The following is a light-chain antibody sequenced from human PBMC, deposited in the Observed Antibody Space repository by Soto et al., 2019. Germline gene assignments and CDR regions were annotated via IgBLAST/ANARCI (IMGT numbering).Light chain of an antibody. CDR2: ANS. J-gene: IGLJ1*01. V-gene: IGLV1-40*01. Sequence: QSVLTQPPSVSGAPGQRVTISCTGSSSNIGAGYDVHWSQHLPGTAPKLLIYANSNRPSGVPDRFSGSKSGTSASLAITGLQAEDEADYYCQSYDSSLSGYVFGTGTKVTVL. CDR1: SSNIGAGYD. CDR3: QSYDSSLSGYV.